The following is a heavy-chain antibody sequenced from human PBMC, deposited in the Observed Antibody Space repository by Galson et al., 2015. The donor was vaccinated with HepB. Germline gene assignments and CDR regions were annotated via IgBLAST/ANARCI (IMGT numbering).Heavy chain of an antibody. Sequence: SLRLSCAASTFTFSSYWMTWVRQAPGKGLEWVANINQDGNEQYYADSVKGRFTISRDNAKNSLYLRMNSLRAGDTAMYYCARDYDPGARPLWYFDPWGRGTLVTVSS. J-gene: IGHJ2*01. D-gene: IGHD3-3*01. CDR1: TFTFSSYW. CDR2: INQDGNEQ. V-gene: IGHV3-7*01. CDR3: ARDYDPGARPLWYFDP.